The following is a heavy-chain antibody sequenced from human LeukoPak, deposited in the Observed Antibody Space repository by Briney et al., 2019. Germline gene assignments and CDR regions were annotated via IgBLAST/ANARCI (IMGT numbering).Heavy chain of an antibody. J-gene: IGHJ6*02. D-gene: IGHD3-22*01. CDR3: ARGAMVIWSANYYGIDV. CDR1: GYTFTSYG. CDR2: ISAYNGNT. V-gene: IGHV1-18*01. Sequence: ASVKVSCKASGYTFTSYGISWVRQAPGQGLEWMGWISAYNGNTNYAQKLQGRVTMTTDTSTSTAYMELRSLRSDDTAVYYCARGAMVIWSANYYGIDVWGQGTTVTVSS.